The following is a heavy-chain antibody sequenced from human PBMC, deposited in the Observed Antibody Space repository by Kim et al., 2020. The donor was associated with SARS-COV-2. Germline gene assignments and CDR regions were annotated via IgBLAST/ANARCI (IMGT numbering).Heavy chain of an antibody. Sequence: ADTKYSQKFQGGVTITSDTSASTAYMELSSLRSEDTAVYYCARDTYGVDYWGQGTLVIVSS. D-gene: IGHD4-17*01. CDR3: ARDTYGVDY. V-gene: IGHV1-3*01. CDR2: ADT. J-gene: IGHJ4*02.